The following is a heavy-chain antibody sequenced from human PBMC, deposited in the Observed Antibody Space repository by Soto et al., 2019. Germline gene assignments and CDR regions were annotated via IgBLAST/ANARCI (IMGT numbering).Heavy chain of an antibody. CDR3: AKDMGSGSYPNWFDP. J-gene: IGHJ5*02. CDR2: ISYDGSNK. CDR1: GFTFSSYG. V-gene: IGHV3-30*18. D-gene: IGHD1-26*01. Sequence: QVQLVESGGGVVQPGRSLRLSCAASGFTFSSYGMHWVRQAPGKGLEWVAVISYDGSNKYYADSGKGRFTISRDNSKNTLYLQMNSLRAEDTAVYYCAKDMGSGSYPNWFDPWGQGTLVTVSS.